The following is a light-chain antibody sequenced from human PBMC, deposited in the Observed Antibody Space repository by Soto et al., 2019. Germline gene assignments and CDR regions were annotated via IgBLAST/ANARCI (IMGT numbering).Light chain of an antibody. CDR1: QSISSY. Sequence: DIQMTQSPSSLSASVGDRVTITCRASQSISSYFNWYQQKPGKAPKLLIHAASSLQSGVPSRFSGSGSGTDFTLTISTLQPEDFATYSCQQSYSTPPTFGQGTRLEI. J-gene: IGKJ5*01. CDR3: QQSYSTPPT. V-gene: IGKV1-39*01. CDR2: AAS.